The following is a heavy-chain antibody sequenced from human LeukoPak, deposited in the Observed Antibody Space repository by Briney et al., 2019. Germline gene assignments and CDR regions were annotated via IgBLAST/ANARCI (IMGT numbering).Heavy chain of an antibody. J-gene: IGHJ4*02. CDR2: ISPTGSTT. V-gene: IGHV3-74*01. Sequence: RGSLRLSCTASGFSFSGHWMHWARQLPGKGLVWVSRISPTGSTTSYADSVKGRFTVSRDNAKNTLYLQVNNLRAEDTAVYYCARGPNSNWSGLDFWGQGTLLTVSS. D-gene: IGHD6-6*01. CDR3: ARGPNSNWSGLDF. CDR1: GFSFSGHW.